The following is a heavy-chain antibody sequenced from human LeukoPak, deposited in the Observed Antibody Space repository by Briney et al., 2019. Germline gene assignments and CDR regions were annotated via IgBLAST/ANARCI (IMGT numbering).Heavy chain of an antibody. Sequence: PGGSRRLSCAASGFTFSDYYMSWIRQAPGKGLEWVSYISSSGSTIYYADSVKGRFTISRDNAKNSLYLQMNSLRAEDTAVYYCARDNPGSGYSGYGASFDPWGQGTLVTVSS. D-gene: IGHD5-12*01. J-gene: IGHJ5*02. CDR1: GFTFSDYY. CDR2: ISSSGSTI. V-gene: IGHV3-11*01. CDR3: ARDNPGSGYSGYGASFDP.